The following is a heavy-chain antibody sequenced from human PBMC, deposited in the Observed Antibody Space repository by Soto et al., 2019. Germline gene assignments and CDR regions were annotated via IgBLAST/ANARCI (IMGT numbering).Heavy chain of an antibody. V-gene: IGHV4-4*02. CDR1: GGSISSSNW. J-gene: IGHJ5*02. CDR3: ARVLTAETWNYVIDP. Sequence: QVQLQESGPGLVKPSGTLSLTCAVSGGSISSSNWWSWVRQPPGKGLEWIGEIYHSGSTNYNPSPKSRVTLSVDKSKNQVSLKLSSVTAADTAVYYCARVLTAETWNYVIDPWGQGTMVTVSS. CDR2: IYHSGST. D-gene: IGHD1-7*01.